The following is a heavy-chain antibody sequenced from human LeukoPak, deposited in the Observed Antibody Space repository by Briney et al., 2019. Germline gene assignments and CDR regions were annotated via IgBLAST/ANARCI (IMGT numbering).Heavy chain of an antibody. D-gene: IGHD1-1*01. Sequence: SQTLPLTCTVSGGSISSGGYYWSWIRQHPGKGLEWIGYIYYSGSTYYNPSLKSRVTISVDTSKNQFSLKLSSVTAADTAVYYCARVANWNDDYYGMDVWGQGTTVTVSS. CDR1: GGSISSGGYY. CDR2: IYYSGST. J-gene: IGHJ6*02. CDR3: ARVANWNDDYYGMDV. V-gene: IGHV4-31*03.